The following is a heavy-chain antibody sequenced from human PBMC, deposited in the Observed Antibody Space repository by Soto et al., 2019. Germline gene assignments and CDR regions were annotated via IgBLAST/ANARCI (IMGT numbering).Heavy chain of an antibody. CDR3: ARGHYYYALDV. CDR1: NGSVSSGTYS. V-gene: IGHV4-30-2*01. CDR2: IYYSGTT. Sequence: PSETLSLTCTVSNGSVSSGTYSWSWVRQPPGKGLEWIGYIYYSGTTYYTPSLKSRLTMSMDRANDHFSLNLTSVTAADTAVYFCARGHYYYALDVWGPGTTVTVSS. J-gene: IGHJ6*02.